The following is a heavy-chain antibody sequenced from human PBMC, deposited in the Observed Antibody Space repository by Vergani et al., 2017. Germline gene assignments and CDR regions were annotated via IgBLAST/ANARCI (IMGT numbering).Heavy chain of an antibody. CDR2: IIPIFGTA. D-gene: IGHD2-2*02. CDR3: ASLDIVVVPAAIGYNYMDV. CDR1: GGTFSSYA. V-gene: IGHV1-69*01. Sequence: QVQLVQSGAEVKKPGSSVKVSCKASGGTFSSYAISWVRQAPGQGLEWVGWIIPIFGTANYAQKFQGRVTITADEATSTAYMELSSLRSEDTAVYYCASLDIVVVPAAIGYNYMDVWGKGTTVTVSS. J-gene: IGHJ6*03.